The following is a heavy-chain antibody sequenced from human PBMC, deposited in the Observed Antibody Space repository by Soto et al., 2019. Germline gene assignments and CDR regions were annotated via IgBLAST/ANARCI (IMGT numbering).Heavy chain of an antibody. Sequence: LRLSCAASEFTFRSYWMHWVRQSPGKGLVWVSRISGDGSSTNYADSVKGRFTISRDNAKNTVYLQIDSLRAEDTAVYYCARSLPGTYGAFDLWGQGTMVTVSS. CDR3: ARSLPGTYGAFDL. D-gene: IGHD1-7*01. CDR1: EFTFRSYW. CDR2: ISGDGSST. J-gene: IGHJ3*01. V-gene: IGHV3-74*01.